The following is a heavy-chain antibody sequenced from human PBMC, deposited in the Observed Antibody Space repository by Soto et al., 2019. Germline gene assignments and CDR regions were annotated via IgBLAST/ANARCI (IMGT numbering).Heavy chain of an antibody. CDR3: AKVFSGSTGEFDY. Sequence: SETLSLTCTVSGGSISSCDYYWSWIRQPPGKGREGVGYIYYSGSTYYTPSLTSRVTISVDTSKTQFSLKLSSVTAADTAVYYCAKVFSGSTGEFDYWGQGTLVTVSS. CDR2: IYYSGST. CDR1: GGSISSCDYY. D-gene: IGHD1-26*01. V-gene: IGHV4-30-4*01. J-gene: IGHJ4*02.